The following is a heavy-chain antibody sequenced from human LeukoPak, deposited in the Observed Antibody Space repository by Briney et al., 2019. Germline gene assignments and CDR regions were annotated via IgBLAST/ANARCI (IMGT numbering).Heavy chain of an antibody. V-gene: IGHV3-30*01. Sequence: SVKGRFTISRDNSKNTLYLQMNCLRVEDTAVYYCARESAVTMADYGMDVWGQGTTVTVSS. D-gene: IGHD4-17*01. J-gene: IGHJ6*02. CDR3: ARESAVTMADYGMDV.